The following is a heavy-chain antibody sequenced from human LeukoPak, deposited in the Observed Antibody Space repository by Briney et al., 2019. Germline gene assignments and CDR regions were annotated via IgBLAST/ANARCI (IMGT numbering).Heavy chain of an antibody. CDR3: ARMRGYSSGSHGMDV. D-gene: IGHD3-22*01. V-gene: IGHV1-69*04. Sequence: ASVKVSCKASGGTFSSYAISWARQAPGQGLEWMGRIIPILGIANYAQKFQGRVTITADKSTSTAYMELSSLRSEDTAVYYCARMRGYSSGSHGMDVWGQGTTVTVSS. J-gene: IGHJ6*02. CDR1: GGTFSSYA. CDR2: IIPILGIA.